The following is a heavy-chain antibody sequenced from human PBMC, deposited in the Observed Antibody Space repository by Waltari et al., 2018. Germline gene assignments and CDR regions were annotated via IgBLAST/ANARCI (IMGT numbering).Heavy chain of an antibody. CDR1: GGSFSGYY. CDR3: ARGREWLRISGSRRYWYFDL. Sequence: QVQLQQWGAGLLTPSETLSLTCAVYGGSFSGYYWRWIRQPPGTGLEWIGEINHSGSTNYNPSLKSRVTISVDTSKNQFSLKLSSVTAADTAVYYCARGREWLRISGSRRYWYFDLWGRGTLVTVSS. J-gene: IGHJ2*01. V-gene: IGHV4-34*01. D-gene: IGHD5-12*01. CDR2: INHSGST.